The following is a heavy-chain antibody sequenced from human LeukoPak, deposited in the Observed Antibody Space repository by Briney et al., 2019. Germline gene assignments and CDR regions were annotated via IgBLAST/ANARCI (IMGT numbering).Heavy chain of an antibody. CDR2: IKSKTDGGST. CDR1: GFTFSSAW. J-gene: IGHJ4*02. V-gene: IGHV3-15*01. CDR3: TAWFGELRD. D-gene: IGHD3-10*01. Sequence: GGSLRLSCAASGFTFSSAWMSWVRQAPGKGLEWVGRIKSKTDGGSTHYAAPVKGRSTISRDDSNNTLDLQMNSLQTEDTAVYYCTAWFGELRDWGQGTLVTVSS.